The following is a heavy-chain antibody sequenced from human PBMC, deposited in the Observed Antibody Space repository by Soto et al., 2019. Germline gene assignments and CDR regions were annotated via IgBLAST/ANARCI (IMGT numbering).Heavy chain of an antibody. Sequence: PGESLKISSKGSGCNFTSYWIGWVRQMPGKGLEWMGIIYPGDSDTRYSPSFQGQVTISADKSISTAYLQWSSLKASDTAMYYCATAWDDYGDYVRLYYWGQGTLVTVSS. V-gene: IGHV5-51*01. CDR2: IYPGDSDT. CDR3: ATAWDDYGDYVRLYY. J-gene: IGHJ4*02. D-gene: IGHD4-17*01. CDR1: GCNFTSYW.